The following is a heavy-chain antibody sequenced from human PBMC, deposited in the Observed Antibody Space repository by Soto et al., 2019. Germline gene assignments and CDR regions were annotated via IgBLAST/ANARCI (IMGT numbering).Heavy chain of an antibody. V-gene: IGHV1-46*03. D-gene: IGHD1-1*01. Sequence: ASVKVSCKTIGYSFTIHYMHWVRQAPGQGLELMGTIYPGGVNIGYAQKFKGRVTMTKDTSTSTVYMELNSLTSEDMAVYYGARDQSWHDLVWRFDPWGQGTLV. CDR3: ARDQSWHDLVWRFDP. J-gene: IGHJ5*02. CDR2: IYPGGVNI. CDR1: GYSFTIHY.